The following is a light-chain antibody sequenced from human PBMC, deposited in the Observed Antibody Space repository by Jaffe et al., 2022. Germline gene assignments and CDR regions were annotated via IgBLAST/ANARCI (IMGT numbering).Light chain of an antibody. J-gene: IGLJ3*02. CDR3: AAWDDSLSCWV. CDR2: RNN. Sequence: QSVLTQPPSASGTPGQRVTISCSGSSSNIGSNYVYWYQQLPGTAPKLLIYRNNQRPSGVPDRFSGSKSGTSASLAISGLRSEDEADYYCAAWDDSLSCWVFGGGTKLTVL. V-gene: IGLV1-47*01. CDR1: SSNIGSNY.